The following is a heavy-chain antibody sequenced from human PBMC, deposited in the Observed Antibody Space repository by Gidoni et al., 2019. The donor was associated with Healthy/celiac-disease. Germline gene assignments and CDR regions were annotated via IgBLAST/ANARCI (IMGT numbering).Heavy chain of an antibody. CDR2: IYSGGST. CDR3: ARDHYCSGGSCYNWFDP. V-gene: IGHV3-66*02. J-gene: IGHJ5*02. Sequence: EVQLVESGGGLVQPGGSLRLSCAASGFTVSSNYMRWVRQAPGKGLEWVSVIYSGGSTYYADSVKGRFTISRDNSKNTLYLQMNSLRAEDTAVYYCARDHYCSGGSCYNWFDPWGQGTLVTVSS. D-gene: IGHD2-15*01. CDR1: GFTVSSNY.